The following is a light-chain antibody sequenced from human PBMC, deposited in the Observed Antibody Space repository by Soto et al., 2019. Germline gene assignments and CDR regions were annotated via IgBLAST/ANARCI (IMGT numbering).Light chain of an antibody. CDR1: SSDVGGYNY. J-gene: IGLJ1*01. CDR2: DVS. CDR3: SSYTSSSTPFV. Sequence: QSVLTQPASVSGSPGQSITISCTGTSSDVGGYNYVSWYQQHPGKVPKLMIYDVSNRPSGVSSRFSGSKSGNTASLTISGLQAEDEADYYCSSYTSSSTPFVFGTGTKVTVL. V-gene: IGLV2-14*03.